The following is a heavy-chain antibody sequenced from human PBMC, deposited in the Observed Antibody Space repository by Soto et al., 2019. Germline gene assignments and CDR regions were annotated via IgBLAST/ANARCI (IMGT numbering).Heavy chain of an antibody. CDR2: ISWNSGSI. CDR3: AKDSSGSGSSAKDYYYYYGMDV. Sequence: GWSLRLSCAASGFTFDDYAKHWVRQAPGKGLAWVSGISWNSGSIGYADSVKGRFTISRDNAKNSLYLQMNSLRAEDTALYYCAKDSSGSGSSAKDYYYYYGMDVWGQGTTVTVSS. J-gene: IGHJ6*02. D-gene: IGHD3-10*01. V-gene: IGHV3-9*01. CDR1: GFTFDDYA.